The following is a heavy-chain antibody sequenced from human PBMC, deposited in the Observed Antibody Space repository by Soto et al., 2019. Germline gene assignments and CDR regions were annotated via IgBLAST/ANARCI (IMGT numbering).Heavy chain of an antibody. CDR2: IVVGSGNT. CDR1: GFTCTISA. CDR3: AADQGPYGDYGYYYYYYGMDV. D-gene: IGHD4-17*01. V-gene: IGHV1-58*01. J-gene: IGHJ6*02. Sequence: SVKVSCKASGFTCTISAVQCVLQSLLQRLDWIGWIVVGSGNTNYAQKFQERVTITRDMSTSTAYMELSSLRSEDTAVYYCAADQGPYGDYGYYYYYYGMDVWGQGTTVTVSS.